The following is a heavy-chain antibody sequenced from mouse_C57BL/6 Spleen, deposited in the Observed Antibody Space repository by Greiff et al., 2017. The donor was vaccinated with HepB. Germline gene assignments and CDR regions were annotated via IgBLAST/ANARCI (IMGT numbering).Heavy chain of an antibody. CDR3: ARLGGDGFPFAY. CDR2: INPNNGGT. V-gene: IGHV1-26*01. D-gene: IGHD2-3*01. J-gene: IGHJ3*01. CDR1: GYTFTDYY. Sequence: VQLQQSGPELVKPGASVKISCKASGYTFTDYYMNWVKQSHGKSLEWIGDINPNNGGTSYNQKFKGKATLTVDKSSSTAYMELRSLTSEDSAVYYCARLGGDGFPFAYWGQGTLVTVSA.